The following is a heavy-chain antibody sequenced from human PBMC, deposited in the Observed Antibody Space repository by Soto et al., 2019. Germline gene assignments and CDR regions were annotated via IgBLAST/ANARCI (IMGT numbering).Heavy chain of an antibody. J-gene: IGHJ4*02. CDR1: GGSFSGYY. Sequence: SETLSLTCAVYGGSFSGYYWSWIRQPPGKGLEWIGEINHSGSTNYNPSLKSRVTISVYTSKNQFSLKLSSVTAADTAVYYCARWVYYYDSSGYSLADYWGQGTLVTVSS. V-gene: IGHV4-34*01. CDR3: ARWVYYYDSSGYSLADY. D-gene: IGHD3-22*01. CDR2: INHSGST.